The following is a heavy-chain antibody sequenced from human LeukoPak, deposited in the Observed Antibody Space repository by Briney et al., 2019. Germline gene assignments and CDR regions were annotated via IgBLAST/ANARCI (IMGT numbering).Heavy chain of an antibody. Sequence: SETLSLTCTVSGYSISSGFYWDWIRQSPGKGLEWIAAIYHSGSTYYNPSLKSRVTISVDTSKNQFSLRLSSVTAADTAIYYCARDPGSVYYFGHWGQGALVTVSS. CDR1: GYSISSGFY. V-gene: IGHV4-38-2*02. D-gene: IGHD3-10*01. CDR3: ARDPGSVYYFGH. CDR2: IYHSGST. J-gene: IGHJ4*02.